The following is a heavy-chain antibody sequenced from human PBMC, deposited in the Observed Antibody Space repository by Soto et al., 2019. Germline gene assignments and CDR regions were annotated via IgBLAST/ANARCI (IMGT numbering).Heavy chain of an antibody. Sequence: SETLSLTCTVSGGSISSYYWSWIRQPPGKGQEWIGYIYYSGSTNYNPSLKSRVTISVDTSKNQFSLKLSSVTAADTAVYYCARTLFGWGMWFDPWGQGTLVTV. D-gene: IGHD3-10*02. CDR1: GGSISSYY. CDR2: IYYSGST. V-gene: IGHV4-59*01. CDR3: ARTLFGWGMWFDP. J-gene: IGHJ5*02.